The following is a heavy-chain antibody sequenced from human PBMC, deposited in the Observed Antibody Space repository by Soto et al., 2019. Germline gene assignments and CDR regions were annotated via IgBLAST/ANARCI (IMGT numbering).Heavy chain of an antibody. CDR2: VYYSGGA. CDR3: TGDGDGRMTTNPYYYYGMDV. V-gene: IGHV4-59*01. J-gene: IGHJ6*02. Sequence: SETLSLTCTVSGGSISGYYWSWIRQPPGKGLEWIGNVYYSGGAKYNPSVKRRVSISVDTSKNQFSLNLSSVTAADTAVYYCTGDGDGRMTTNPYYYYGMDVWGPGITVTVSS. CDR1: GGSISGYY. D-gene: IGHD2-21*02.